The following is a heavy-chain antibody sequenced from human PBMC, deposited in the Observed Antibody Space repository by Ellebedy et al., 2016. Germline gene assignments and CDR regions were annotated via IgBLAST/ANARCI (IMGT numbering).Heavy chain of an antibody. V-gene: IGHV4-4*02. CDR1: GGSISSSNW. CDR3: VRMFYGPDY. CDR2: IYHSGRI. Sequence: SETLSLTCAVSGGSISSSNWWSWVRQSPGKGLEWIGEIYHSGRINYNPSLESRVTISVDKSKNQFSLKLSSVTAADTAVYYYVRMFYGPDYWGQGTLVTVST. D-gene: IGHD4-17*01. J-gene: IGHJ4*02.